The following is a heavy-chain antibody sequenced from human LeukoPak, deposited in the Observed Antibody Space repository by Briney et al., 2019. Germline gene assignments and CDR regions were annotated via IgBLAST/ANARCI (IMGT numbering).Heavy chain of an antibody. V-gene: IGHV4-61*02. D-gene: IGHD2-15*01. CDR3: ARVDCSGGSCDS. Sequence: PSQTLSLTCTVSGGSISSGSYYWSWIRQPAGKGLEWIGRIYTSGSTNYNPSLKRRVTISVDTSKNQFSLKLSSVTAADTAVYYCARVDCSGGSCDSWGQGTLVTVSS. CDR1: GGSISSGSYY. J-gene: IGHJ5*01. CDR2: IYTSGST.